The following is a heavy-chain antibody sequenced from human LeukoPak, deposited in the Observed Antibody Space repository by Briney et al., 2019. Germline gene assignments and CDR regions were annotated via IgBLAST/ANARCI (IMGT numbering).Heavy chain of an antibody. Sequence: GGSLRLSCAASGFTFTKYWMTWVRQAPGKGLEWVGNIKQDGSDKNYMDSVKGRFTISRDNTKNSVYLQMSSLRAEDTAVYYCARDQEVRGVLPPLHFWGQGTLVTVSS. J-gene: IGHJ4*02. CDR1: GFTFTKYW. D-gene: IGHD3-10*01. V-gene: IGHV3-7*01. CDR3: ARDQEVRGVLPPLHF. CDR2: IKQDGSDK.